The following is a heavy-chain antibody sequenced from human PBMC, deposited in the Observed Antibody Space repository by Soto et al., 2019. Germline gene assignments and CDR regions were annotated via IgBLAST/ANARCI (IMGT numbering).Heavy chain of an antibody. D-gene: IGHD6-19*01. CDR3: ARGRGRYSSGWSWFDP. Sequence: QVQLQESGPGLVEPSGTLSLTCGVSGGTIRSPDWWTWVRQPPGKGLEWIGEIFQSGSTNYTPSLVSRVTMAVDKSKNQFSLTLTSVTAADTAVYFCARGRGRYSSGWSWFDPWGQGILVTVSS. J-gene: IGHJ5*02. CDR1: GGTIRSPDW. CDR2: IFQSGST. V-gene: IGHV4-4*02.